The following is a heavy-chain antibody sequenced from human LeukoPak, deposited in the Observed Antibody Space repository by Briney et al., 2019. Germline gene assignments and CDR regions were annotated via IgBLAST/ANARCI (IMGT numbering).Heavy chain of an antibody. CDR1: GYSLNSYC. CDR3: ARGGAVERYCSSTSCYWVDAFDI. D-gene: IGHD2-2*01. CDR2: IEPSDSYT. Sequence: GESLRIFCRGSGYSLNSYCISWVRQMPGKGLEWMGRIEPSDSYTNYSPSFQGYVTISADKSISTAYLQWSSLKASDTAMYYCARGGAVERYCSSTSCYWVDAFDIWGQGTMVTVSS. V-gene: IGHV5-10-1*01. J-gene: IGHJ3*02.